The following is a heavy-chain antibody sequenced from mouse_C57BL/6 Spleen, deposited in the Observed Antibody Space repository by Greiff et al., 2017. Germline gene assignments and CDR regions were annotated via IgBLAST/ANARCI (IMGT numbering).Heavy chain of an antibody. Sequence: QVQLQQSGAELVKPGASVKISCKASGYAFSSYWLNWVKQRPGKGLEWIGQIYPGDGDTTYNGKFKGKATLTAGKSSSTAYMQLSSLTAEDSAVYFCARVNYCDYWCQGTTLTVSS. V-gene: IGHV1-80*01. CDR3: ARVNYCDY. J-gene: IGHJ2*01. CDR2: IYPGDGDT. CDR1: GYAFSSYW.